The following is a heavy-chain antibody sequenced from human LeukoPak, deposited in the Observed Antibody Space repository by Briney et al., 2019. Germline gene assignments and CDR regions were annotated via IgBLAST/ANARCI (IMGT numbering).Heavy chain of an antibody. Sequence: SETLSLTCTVSGYSISNGYYWGWIRQPPGKGLEWIGSIYHSGSTYYNPSLKSRVTISVDTSKNQFSLKLSSVTAADTAVYYCARGNSYGSLFDYWGQGTLVTVSS. J-gene: IGHJ4*02. D-gene: IGHD5-18*01. CDR1: GYSISNGYY. CDR2: IYHSGST. CDR3: ARGNSYGSLFDY. V-gene: IGHV4-38-2*02.